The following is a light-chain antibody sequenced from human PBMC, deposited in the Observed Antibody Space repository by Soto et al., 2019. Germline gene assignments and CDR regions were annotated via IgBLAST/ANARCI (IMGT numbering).Light chain of an antibody. J-gene: IGKJ1*01. Sequence: DIVMTQSPDSLAVSLGERATINCKSSQSVLRSSNNKNSLAWFQQKPGQPPNLLIYGASTRESVVPDRFSGSGSGTDFTLSISSLQAEDVAVYYCQQYYNIPWTFGQGTRVEIK. CDR2: GAS. CDR3: QQYYNIPWT. CDR1: QSVLRSSNNKNS. V-gene: IGKV4-1*01.